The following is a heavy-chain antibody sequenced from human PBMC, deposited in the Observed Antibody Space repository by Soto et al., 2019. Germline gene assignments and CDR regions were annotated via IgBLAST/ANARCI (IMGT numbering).Heavy chain of an antibody. V-gene: IGHV3-30-3*01. CDR1: GFTFSSYA. CDR3: ARPVWRDDYNWGYFDF. Sequence: QVQLVESGGGVVQPGRSLRLSCAASGFTFSSYAMHWVRQAPGKGLEWVAVISYDGSNKYYADSVKGRFTISRDNSKNTLSLQMNSLRTEDTAVYYCARPVWRDDYNWGYFDFWGRGTLVTVSS. CDR2: ISYDGSNK. D-gene: IGHD4-4*01. J-gene: IGHJ2*01.